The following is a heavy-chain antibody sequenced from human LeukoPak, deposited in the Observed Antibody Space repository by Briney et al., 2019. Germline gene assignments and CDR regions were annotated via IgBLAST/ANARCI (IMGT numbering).Heavy chain of an antibody. CDR3: ARLNCVSDNCYRHLYYMDV. CDR1: GGSISEYY. V-gene: IGHV4-4*09. Sequence: SETLSLTCTVAGGSISEYYWGWIRQPPGKGLEWIGYIYTTGSTTYNPSVESRVTISVDTSADLFSLRLASVTAADTALYYCARLNCVSDNCYRHLYYMDVWGKGTTVTVSS. D-gene: IGHD2-21*02. CDR2: IYTTGST. J-gene: IGHJ6*03.